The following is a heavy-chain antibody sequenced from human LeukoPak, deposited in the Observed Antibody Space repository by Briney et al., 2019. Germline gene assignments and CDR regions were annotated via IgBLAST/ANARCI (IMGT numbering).Heavy chain of an antibody. Sequence: PSETLSLTCTVSGGSLTGYFWSWIRQPPGKGLEWVGYVFYEGNTNYNPSLKSRVTTSVDTSKNQFSLKLSSVTAADTAVYYCARPRQQLVPHDAFDIWGQGTMVTVSS. CDR1: GGSLTGYF. V-gene: IGHV4-59*08. CDR2: VFYEGNT. CDR3: ARPRQQLVPHDAFDI. J-gene: IGHJ3*02. D-gene: IGHD6-13*01.